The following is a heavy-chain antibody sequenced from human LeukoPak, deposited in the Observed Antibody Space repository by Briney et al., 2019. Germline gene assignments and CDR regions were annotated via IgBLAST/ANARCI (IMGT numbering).Heavy chain of an antibody. V-gene: IGHV4-61*02. Sequence: PSETLSLTCTVSGDSITSGIHYWSWFRQPAGKGLEWIGRIYTSGSTNYNPSLKSRVTISLDTSKNQISLNLSSVIAADTAVYYCARHYDFWSGYFDYWGQGTLVTVSS. CDR3: ARHYDFWSGYFDY. CDR1: GDSITSGIHY. J-gene: IGHJ4*02. D-gene: IGHD3-3*01. CDR2: IYTSGST.